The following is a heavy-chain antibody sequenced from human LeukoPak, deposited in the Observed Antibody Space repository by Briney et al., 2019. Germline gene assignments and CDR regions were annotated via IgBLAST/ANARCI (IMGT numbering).Heavy chain of an antibody. CDR3: ARDHMVRGVTVYYFDY. CDR1: GGSFSGDY. CDR2: INHSGST. Sequence: SETLSLTCAVYGGSFSGDYWSWIRQPPGKGLEWIGEINHSGSTNYNPSLKSRATISVDTSKNQFSLKLSSVTAADTAVYYCARDHMVRGVTVYYFDYWGQGTLVTVSS. J-gene: IGHJ4*02. D-gene: IGHD3-10*01. V-gene: IGHV4-34*01.